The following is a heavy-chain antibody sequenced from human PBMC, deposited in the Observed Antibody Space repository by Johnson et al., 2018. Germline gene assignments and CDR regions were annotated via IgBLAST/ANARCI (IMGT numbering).Heavy chain of an antibody. J-gene: IGHJ6*03. CDR3: AKALDFWSGYYLPYYYYYMDV. D-gene: IGHD3-3*01. CDR1: GFTFSSYG. V-gene: IGHV3-30*18. CDR2: ISYDGSNK. Sequence: VQLLETGGGVVQPGRSLRLSCAASGFTFSSYGMHWVRQAPGKGLEWVAVISYDGSNKYYADSVKGRFTISRDNSKNTLYLQMKRLRAEDTALYYCAKALDFWSGYYLPYYYYYMDVWGKGTTVTVSS.